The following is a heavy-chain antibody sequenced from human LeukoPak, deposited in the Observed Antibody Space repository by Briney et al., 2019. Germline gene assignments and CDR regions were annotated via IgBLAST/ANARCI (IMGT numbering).Heavy chain of an antibody. J-gene: IGHJ3*02. CDR2: ISSSSSYI. V-gene: IGHV3-21*01. Sequence: GGSLRLSCAASGFTFSSYSMNWVRQAPGKGLEWVSSISSSSSYIYYADSVKGRFTISRDNAKNSLYLQMNSLRAEDTAVYYCASTESGIAAADVAFDIWGQGTMVTVSS. D-gene: IGHD6-13*01. CDR3: ASTESGIAAADVAFDI. CDR1: GFTFSSYS.